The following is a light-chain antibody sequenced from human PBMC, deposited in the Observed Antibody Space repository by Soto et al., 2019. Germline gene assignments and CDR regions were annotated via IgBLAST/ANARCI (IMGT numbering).Light chain of an antibody. Sequence: SCELTQPPSVSVALGQTARIPCAGNNIGNKDVHWYQQKPGQAPVLVIYRDTNRPSGIPERFSGSNSGNTATLTISRPQAGDEADYYCHVWDSSTSVVLGGGTKLTVL. CDR3: HVWDSSTSVV. J-gene: IGLJ2*01. V-gene: IGLV3-9*01. CDR2: RDT. CDR1: NIGNKD.